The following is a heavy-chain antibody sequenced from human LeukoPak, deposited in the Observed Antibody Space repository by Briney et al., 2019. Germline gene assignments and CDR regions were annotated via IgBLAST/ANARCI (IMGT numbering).Heavy chain of an antibody. CDR1: GYSISSGYY. CDR3: ARGGIALDSGSYYAMDV. Sequence: SETLSLTCTVSGYSISSGYYWGWIRQPPGKGLEWIGSIYHSGSTYYNPSPKSRVTISVDTSKNQFSLKLSSVTAADTAVYYCARGGIALDSGSYYAMDVWGKGTTATVSS. CDR2: IYHSGST. J-gene: IGHJ6*04. D-gene: IGHD1-26*01. V-gene: IGHV4-38-2*02.